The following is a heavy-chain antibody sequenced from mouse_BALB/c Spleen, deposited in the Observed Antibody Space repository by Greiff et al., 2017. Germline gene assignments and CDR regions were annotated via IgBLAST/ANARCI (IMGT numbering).Heavy chain of an antibody. D-gene: IGHD1-1*01. J-gene: IGHJ4*01. V-gene: IGHV5-12-2*01. Sequence: EVQGVESGGGLVQPGGSRKLSCAASGFTFSSFGMHWVRQAPEKRLEWVAYISNGGGSTYYPDTVKGRFTISRDNGKNTLYLQMSSLKSEDTAMYYCARRTTSYAMDYWGQGTSVTVSS. CDR3: ARRTTSYAMDY. CDR2: ISNGGGST. CDR1: GFTFSSFG.